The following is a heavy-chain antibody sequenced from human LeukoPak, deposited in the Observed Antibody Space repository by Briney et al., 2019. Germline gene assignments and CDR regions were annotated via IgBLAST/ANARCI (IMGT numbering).Heavy chain of an antibody. D-gene: IGHD1-26*01. V-gene: IGHV3-21*01. CDR2: ISSSSSYI. Sequence: AGGSLRLSCAASGFTFSSYSMNWVHQAPGKGLEWVSSISSSSSYIYYADSVKGRFTISRDNAKNSLYLQMNSLRAEDTAVYYCARDRSATVGATIRWLYYFDYWGQGTLVTVSS. CDR3: ARDRSATVGATIRWLYYFDY. CDR1: GFTFSSYS. J-gene: IGHJ4*02.